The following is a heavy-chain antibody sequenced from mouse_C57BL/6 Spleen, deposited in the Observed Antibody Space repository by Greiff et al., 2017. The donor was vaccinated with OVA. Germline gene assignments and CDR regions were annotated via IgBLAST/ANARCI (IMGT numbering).Heavy chain of an antibody. J-gene: IGHJ4*01. CDR1: GFTFSSYT. V-gene: IGHV5-9*01. CDR3: ARHLERNYAMDY. CDR2: ISGGGGNT. Sequence: EVNVVESGGGLVKPGGSLKLSCAASGFTFSSYTMSWVRQTPEKRLEWVATISGGGGNTYYPDSVKGRFTISRDNAKNTLYLQMSSLRSEDTALYYCARHLERNYAMDYWGQGTSVTVSS.